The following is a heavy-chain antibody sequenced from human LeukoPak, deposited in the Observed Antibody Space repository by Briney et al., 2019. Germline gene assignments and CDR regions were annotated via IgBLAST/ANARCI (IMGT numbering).Heavy chain of an antibody. Sequence: GGSLRLSCAASGFTFSSYWMSWVRQAPGKGLEWVANIKQDGSEKYNVDSVKGRFTISRDNAKNSLYLQMNSLRAEDTAVYYCARGRYDFWSGYLNDAFYIWGQGAMVTVSS. V-gene: IGHV3-7*01. CDR2: IKQDGSEK. CDR1: GFTFSSYW. J-gene: IGHJ3*02. CDR3: ARGRYDFWSGYLNDAFYI. D-gene: IGHD3-3*01.